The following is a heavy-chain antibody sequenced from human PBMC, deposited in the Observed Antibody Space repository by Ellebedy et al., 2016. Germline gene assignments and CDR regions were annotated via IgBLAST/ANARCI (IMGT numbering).Heavy chain of an antibody. CDR3: ARAAKYSSSWYWSY. J-gene: IGHJ4*02. V-gene: IGHV1-2*02. CDR2: INPNSGGT. D-gene: IGHD6-13*01. CDR1: GYTFTGYY. Sequence: ASVKVSXKASGYTFTGYYMHWVRQAPGQGLEWMGWINPNSGGTNYAQKFQGRVTMTRDTSISTAYMELSRLRSDDTAVYYCARAAKYSSSWYWSYWGQGTLVTVSS.